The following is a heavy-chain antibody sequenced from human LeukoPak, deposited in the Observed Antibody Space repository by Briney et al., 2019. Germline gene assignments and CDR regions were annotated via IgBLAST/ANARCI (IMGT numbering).Heavy chain of an antibody. D-gene: IGHD5-18*01. CDR3: ARDRGADTAMVTNYYYYMDV. J-gene: IGHJ6*03. V-gene: IGHV1-46*01. CDR2: INPSGGST. Sequence: ASVKVSCKASGYTFTSYYMHWVRQAPGQGLEWMGIINPSGGSTSYAQKFQGRVTMTRDTSTSTVYMELSSLRSEDTAVYYCARDRGADTAMVTNYYYYMDVWGKGTTVTVSS. CDR1: GYTFTSYY.